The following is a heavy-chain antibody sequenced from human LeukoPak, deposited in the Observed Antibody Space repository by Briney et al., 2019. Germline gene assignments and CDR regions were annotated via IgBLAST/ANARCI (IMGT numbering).Heavy chain of an antibody. J-gene: IGHJ4*02. D-gene: IGHD3-10*01. Sequence: PGGSLRLSCAASGFTLSSYSMNWVRQAPGKGLEWVSSISSSSSYIYYADSVKGRSTISRDNARNSLYLQTNSLRAEDTAVYYCAKRTRSGSEYWGQGTLVTVSS. CDR1: GFTLSSYS. CDR2: ISSSSSYI. V-gene: IGHV3-21*01. CDR3: AKRTRSGSEY.